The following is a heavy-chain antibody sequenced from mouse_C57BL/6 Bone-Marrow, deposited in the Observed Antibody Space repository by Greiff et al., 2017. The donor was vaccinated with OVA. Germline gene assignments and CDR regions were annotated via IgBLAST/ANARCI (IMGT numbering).Heavy chain of an antibody. CDR3: ARNGYGSSYVYCDV. CDR2: INPGSGGT. Sequence: VQLQQSGAELVRPGTSVKVSCKASGYAFTNYLIEWVKQRPGQGLEWIGVINPGSGGTNYNEKFKGKATLTADKSSSTAYMQLSSLTSEDSAVYFCARNGYGSSYVYCDVWGTGTTVTVSS. V-gene: IGHV1-54*01. J-gene: IGHJ1*03. D-gene: IGHD1-1*01. CDR1: GYAFTNYL.